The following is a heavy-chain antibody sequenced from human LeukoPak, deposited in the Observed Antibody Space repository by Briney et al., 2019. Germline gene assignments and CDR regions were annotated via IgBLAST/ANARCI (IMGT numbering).Heavy chain of an antibody. CDR2: HRGGT. CDR1: NDSISSGDYY. Sequence: SETLSLTCTVSNDSISSGDYYWNWIRQPPGKGLEWIFHRGGTSYNPSLKSRILFSVDTSQNQFSLKLNSVTAADTAVYYCVREILYCSGGSCYRGPFDNWGQGTLVTVSA. D-gene: IGHD2-15*01. J-gene: IGHJ4*02. CDR3: VREILYCSGGSCYRGPFDN. V-gene: IGHV4-30-4*01.